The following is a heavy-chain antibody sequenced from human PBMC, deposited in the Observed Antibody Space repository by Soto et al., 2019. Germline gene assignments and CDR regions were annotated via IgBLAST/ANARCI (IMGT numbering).Heavy chain of an antibody. V-gene: IGHV3-23*01. J-gene: IGHJ5*02. CDR1: GFTFSSYA. D-gene: IGHD1-20*01. CDR3: EKWPKNDDNWNP. Sequence: GGSLRLSCAASGFTFSSYAMSWVRQAPGKGLEWVSAISGSGGSTYYADSVKGRFTISRDNSKNTLYLQMNSLRAEDTAVYYCEKWPKNDDNWNPWGQGTLVTVSS. CDR2: ISGSGGST.